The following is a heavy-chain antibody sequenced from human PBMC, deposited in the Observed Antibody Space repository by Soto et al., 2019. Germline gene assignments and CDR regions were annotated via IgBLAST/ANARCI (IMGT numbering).Heavy chain of an antibody. Sequence: QITLKESGPTLVKPTQTLTLTCTFSGFSLSTSGVGVGWIRQPPGKALEWLALIYWDDDKRYSPSLKSRLTNTKDTSKNQVVLTMTNMDPVDTATYYCAHAQKYDFWSGLYYYYGMDVWGQGTTVTVSS. D-gene: IGHD3-3*01. CDR2: IYWDDDK. J-gene: IGHJ6*02. V-gene: IGHV2-5*02. CDR1: GFSLSTSGVG. CDR3: AHAQKYDFWSGLYYYYGMDV.